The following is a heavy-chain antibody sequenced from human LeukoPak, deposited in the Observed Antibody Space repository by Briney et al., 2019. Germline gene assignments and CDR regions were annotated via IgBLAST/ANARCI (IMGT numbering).Heavy chain of an antibody. CDR1: GFTFSSYA. D-gene: IGHD1-26*01. V-gene: IGHV3-23*01. CDR2: ISGSGGST. Sequence: PGGSLRLSCAASGFTFSSYAVSWVRQAPGKGLEWVSAISGSGGSTYYADSVKGRFTISRDNSKNTLYLQMNSLRVEDTAVYYCAKAPLLVGATGYSDYWGQGTLVTVSS. J-gene: IGHJ4*02. CDR3: AKAPLLVGATGYSDY.